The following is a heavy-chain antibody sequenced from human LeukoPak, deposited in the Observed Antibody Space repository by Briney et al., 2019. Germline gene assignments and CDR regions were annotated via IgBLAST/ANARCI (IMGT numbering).Heavy chain of an antibody. D-gene: IGHD3-10*01. V-gene: IGHV3-21*01. J-gene: IGHJ4*02. CDR2: IDSTSAYS. CDR3: ARDTSGSYVTTYFDS. CDR1: GITFSSAS. Sequence: PGGSLRLACSASGITFSSASMNWVRQAPGKGLEWVSYIDSTSAYSIYADSVKGRFTISRDNTNNALYLQMNSLRAEDTAVYYCARDTSGSYVTTYFDSWGREPRSPSPQ.